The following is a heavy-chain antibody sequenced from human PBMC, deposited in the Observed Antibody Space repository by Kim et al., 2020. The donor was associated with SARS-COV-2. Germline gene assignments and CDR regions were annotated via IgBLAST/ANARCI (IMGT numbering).Heavy chain of an antibody. V-gene: IGHV3-33*01. Sequence: GGSLRLSCAASGFTFSSYGMHWVRQAPGKGLEWVAVIWYDGSNKYYADSVKGRFTISRDNSKNTLYLQMNSLRAEDTTVYYCASDSLVGATSYGMDVWGQEATGTVSS. J-gene: IGHJ6*02. CDR3: ASDSLVGATSYGMDV. CDR1: GFTFSSYG. D-gene: IGHD1-26*01. CDR2: IWYDGSNK.